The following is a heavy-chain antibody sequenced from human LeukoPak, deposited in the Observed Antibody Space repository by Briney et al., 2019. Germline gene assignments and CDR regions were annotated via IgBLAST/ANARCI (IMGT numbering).Heavy chain of an antibody. CDR2: INHSGST. V-gene: IGHV4-34*01. D-gene: IGHD5-12*01. CDR3: ARPASGYDSYYYYYMDV. J-gene: IGHJ6*03. Sequence: MPSETLSLTCAVYGGSFSGYYWSWIRQPPGKGLEWIGEINHSGSTNYNPSLKSRVTMSVDTSKNQFSLKLSSVTAADTAVYYCARPASGYDSYYYYYMDVWGKGTTVTVSS. CDR1: GGSFSGYY.